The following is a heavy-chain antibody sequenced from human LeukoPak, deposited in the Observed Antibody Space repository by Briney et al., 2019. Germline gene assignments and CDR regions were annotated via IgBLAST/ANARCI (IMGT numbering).Heavy chain of an antibody. CDR1: GYTFTSYG. D-gene: IGHD3-10*01. CDR2: ISAYNGNT. J-gene: IGHJ6*02. V-gene: IGHV1-18*01. Sequence: ASVKVSCKASGYTFTSYGISWVRQAPGQGLEWMGWISAYNGNTNYAQKLQGRVTMTTDTSTSTAYMELRSLRSDDTAVYYCARDSSGSYYKIGLVSMDVWGQGTTVTVSS. CDR3: ARDSSGSYYKIGLVSMDV.